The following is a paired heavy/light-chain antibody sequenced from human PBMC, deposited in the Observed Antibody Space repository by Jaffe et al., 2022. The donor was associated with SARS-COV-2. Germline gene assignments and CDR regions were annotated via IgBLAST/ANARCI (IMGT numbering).Light chain of an antibody. J-gene: IGLJ2*01. Sequence: QSALTQPRSVTGSPGQSVTISCTGTSSDVGAYNFVSWYQLHPGKAPKLIIYDVSERPSGVPDRFSGSKSGNTASLTISGLQAEDEADYHCSSYAGNYIHLVFGGGTKLTVL. CDR3: SSYAGNYIHLV. CDR2: DVS. V-gene: IGLV2-11*01. CDR1: SSDVGAYNF.
Heavy chain of an antibody. J-gene: IGHJ4*02. D-gene: IGHD3-22*01. CDR1: GGSISSTNFY. Sequence: QLQLQESGPGLVKPSETLSLTCTVSGGSISSTNFYWAWVRQPPGKGLEFIDSIYYSGTTYYNPSLRSRVTISVDTSKNQFSLGLSSVTAADTAIYYCAKWIGTPTMTFDLWGQGILVTVSS. CDR2: IYYSGTT. CDR3: AKWIGTPTMTFDL. V-gene: IGHV4-39*01.